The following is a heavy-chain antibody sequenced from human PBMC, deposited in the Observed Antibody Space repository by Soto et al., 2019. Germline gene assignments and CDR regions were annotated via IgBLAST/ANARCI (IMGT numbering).Heavy chain of an antibody. CDR2: ISSSSNYI. CDR1: GFTFSSYT. CDR3: ARGYGNLDY. D-gene: IGHD4-17*01. Sequence: EVQLVESGGGLVKPGGSLRLSCAASGFTFSSYTMNWVRQAPGKGLEWVSSISSSSNYIYYVDSVKGRFTISRDNAMNSLYLQMNSLRAEDTAVYYCARGYGNLDYWGQGTLVTVSS. V-gene: IGHV3-21*06. J-gene: IGHJ4*02.